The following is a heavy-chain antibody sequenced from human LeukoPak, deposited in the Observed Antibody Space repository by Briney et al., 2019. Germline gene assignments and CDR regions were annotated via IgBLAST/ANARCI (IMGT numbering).Heavy chain of an antibody. D-gene: IGHD1-26*01. Sequence: SETLSLTCTVSGASLSGSRHYFWGWIRQTPGRGPEWNGGIYYSGITYYTPSLKSRLTISVDTSRNQFSLKLSSVSAADTAVYYCARYSGMGYSPGTYSNSWGQGTRVTVSS. CDR1: GASLSGSRHYF. J-gene: IGHJ4*02. V-gene: IGHV4-39*01. CDR3: ARYSGMGYSPGTYSNS. CDR2: IYYSGIT.